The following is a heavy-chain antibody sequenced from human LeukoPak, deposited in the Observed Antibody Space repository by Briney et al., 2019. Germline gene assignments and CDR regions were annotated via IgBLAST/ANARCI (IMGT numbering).Heavy chain of an antibody. CDR2: ISSGSRTI. J-gene: IGHJ4*02. Sequence: GGSLRLSCAASGFTLSGYSMNWVRQAPGKGLEWLSYISSGSRTIYYADSVKGRFTLSRDNGKNSLYLQMNSLRAEDTAVYYCARESISGHRDFDYWGQGTLVTVSS. D-gene: IGHD1-26*01. CDR1: GFTLSGYS. V-gene: IGHV3-48*01. CDR3: ARESISGHRDFDY.